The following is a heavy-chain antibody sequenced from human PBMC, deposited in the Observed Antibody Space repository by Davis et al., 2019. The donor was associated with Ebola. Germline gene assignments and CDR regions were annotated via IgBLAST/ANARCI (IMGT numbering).Heavy chain of an antibody. Sequence: GESLKISCAASGFTVSSNYMSWIRQAPGKGLEWVSYISSSSSYTNYADSVKGRFTISRDNAKNSLYLQMNSLRAEDTAVYYCARDILGDRGMDVWGQGTTVTVSS. CDR3: ARDILGDRGMDV. CDR1: GFTVSSNY. CDR2: ISSSSSYT. V-gene: IGHV3-11*06. J-gene: IGHJ6*02. D-gene: IGHD1-26*01.